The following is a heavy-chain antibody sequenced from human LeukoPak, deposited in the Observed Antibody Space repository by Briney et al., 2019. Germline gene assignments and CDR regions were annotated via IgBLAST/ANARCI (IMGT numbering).Heavy chain of an antibody. CDR1: GFSVTYTY. D-gene: IGHD6-19*01. V-gene: IGHV3-53*01. Sequence: PGGSLRLSCAASGFSVTYTYMSWVRQAPGKGLEWVSVIYSRGNTYYADSVKGRFTISRDNSKNTLYLQMNSLRAEDTAVYYCAKQDSSGWTHFGYWGQGTLVTVSS. CDR2: IYSRGNT. CDR3: AKQDSSGWTHFGY. J-gene: IGHJ4*02.